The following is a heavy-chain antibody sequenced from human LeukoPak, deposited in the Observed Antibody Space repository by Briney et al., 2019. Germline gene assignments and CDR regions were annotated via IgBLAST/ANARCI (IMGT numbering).Heavy chain of an antibody. CDR1: GFTFSSYA. Sequence: GGALRLSCAASGFTFSSYAMSWVRQAPGKGLEWVSVIYSGGSTYYADSVKGRFTISRDNSKNTLYLQMNSLRAEDTAVYYCAGPFWSGPLDYWGQGTLVTVSS. CDR3: AGPFWSGPLDY. J-gene: IGHJ4*02. D-gene: IGHD3-3*01. V-gene: IGHV3-66*01. CDR2: IYSGGST.